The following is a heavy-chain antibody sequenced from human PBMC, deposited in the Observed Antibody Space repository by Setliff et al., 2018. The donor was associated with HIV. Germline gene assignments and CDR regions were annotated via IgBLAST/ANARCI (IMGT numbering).Heavy chain of an antibody. CDR2: IYLTGHT. V-gene: IGHV4-38-2*02. J-gene: IGHJ6*02. CDR1: GYSMKNGYW. CDR3: AREDYYYYGMDV. Sequence: PSETLSLTCDVSGYSMKNGYWWGWVRQPPGKGLEWIGTIYLTGHTFYNPSLKSRVTMSVDTSKNQFSLKLSSVTAADTAVYYCAREDYYYYGMDVWGQGTTVTVSS.